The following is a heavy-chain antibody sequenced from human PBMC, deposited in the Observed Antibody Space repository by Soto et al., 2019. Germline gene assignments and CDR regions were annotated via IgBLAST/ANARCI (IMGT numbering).Heavy chain of an antibody. Sequence: QVQLEESGGGVVQPGRSLRLSCEASGFTFNTYSMHWVRQPPGKGLEWLAAVWYDGTQKYYADYVKGRFIISRDNSKKTLYLEMNSLRAEDTAVYYCARAVGTTVTGLWHFDSWGQGTLVTVSS. V-gene: IGHV3-33*01. CDR1: GFTFNTYS. D-gene: IGHD4-17*01. CDR3: ARAVGTTVTGLWHFDS. CDR2: VWYDGTQK. J-gene: IGHJ4*02.